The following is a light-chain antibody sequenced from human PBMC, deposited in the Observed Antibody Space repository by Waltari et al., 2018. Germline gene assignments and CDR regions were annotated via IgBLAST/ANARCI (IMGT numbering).Light chain of an antibody. J-gene: IGKJ2*01. CDR1: QSILYSSSNMNY. CDR2: WAS. V-gene: IGKV4-1*01. Sequence: DIVMTQSPDSLAVSLGERATINSKSSQSILYSSSNMNYLAWYQQKPGQPPKLLIYWASTRESGVPDRFSGSGSGTDFTLTISSLQAEDVAVYYCQQYYGSPPYTFGQGTKLEIK. CDR3: QQYYGSPPYT.